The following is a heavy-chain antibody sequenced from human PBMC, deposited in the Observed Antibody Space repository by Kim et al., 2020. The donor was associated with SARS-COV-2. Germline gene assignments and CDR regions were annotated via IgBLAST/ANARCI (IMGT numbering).Heavy chain of an antibody. V-gene: IGHV3-30*18. Sequence: GGSLRLSCAASGFTFSNYGMHWVRQAPGKGLEWVAVISYDGRTEFYGDSVEGRFTISRDNSKNTLHLQINSLRVGGTAVYYCAKDARANAAAGTVEAFDYWGQGTVVTVSS. D-gene: IGHD6-13*01. CDR2: ISYDGRTE. CDR3: AKDARANAAAGTVEAFDY. J-gene: IGHJ4*02. CDR1: GFTFSNYG.